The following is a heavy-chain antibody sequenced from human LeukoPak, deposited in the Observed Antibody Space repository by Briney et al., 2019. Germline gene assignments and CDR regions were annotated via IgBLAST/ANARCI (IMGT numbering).Heavy chain of an antibody. Sequence: PGGSLRLSCAVSGFTVSSNYMSWVRQAPGKGLEWVSVIYTGGSTYYADSVKGRFTVSRDNSKNTLYLQMNSLRAEDTAVYYCARDRNAAATDYRGQGTLVTVSS. J-gene: IGHJ4*02. CDR2: IYTGGST. D-gene: IGHD6-13*01. V-gene: IGHV3-66*01. CDR3: ARDRNAAATDY. CDR1: GFTVSSNY.